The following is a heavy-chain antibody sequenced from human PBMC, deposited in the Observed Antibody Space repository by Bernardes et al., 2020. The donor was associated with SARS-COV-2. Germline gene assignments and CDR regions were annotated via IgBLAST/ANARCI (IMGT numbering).Heavy chain of an antibody. D-gene: IGHD6-19*01. V-gene: IGHV4-34*01. Sequence: SETLSLTCAVYGGSLNGYYWTWIRQPPGKGLEWIGEINDSGRTNYNPSLKSRVTMSVDTSKKHFSLKLSPVTAADTGVYYCARIDEVTGRDYWGQGTLVTVSS. CDR2: INDSGRT. J-gene: IGHJ4*02. CDR3: ARIDEVTGRDY. CDR1: GGSLNGYY.